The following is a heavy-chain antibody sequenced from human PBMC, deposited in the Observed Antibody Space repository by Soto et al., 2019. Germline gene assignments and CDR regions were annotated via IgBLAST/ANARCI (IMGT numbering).Heavy chain of an antibody. D-gene: IGHD6-13*01. J-gene: IGHJ4*02. Sequence: EVQLVESGGDLVQPGGSLRLSCAASGFTVSSNYMTWVRQAPGKGLEWVSVIYRGETTYYADSVKGRFTISRDNSKNTLYLQMNSLRVEDTAVYYCAGRYRSSWAAFDYWGLGTLVTVSS. CDR3: AGRYRSSWAAFDY. CDR1: GFTVSSNY. V-gene: IGHV3-66*01. CDR2: IYRGETT.